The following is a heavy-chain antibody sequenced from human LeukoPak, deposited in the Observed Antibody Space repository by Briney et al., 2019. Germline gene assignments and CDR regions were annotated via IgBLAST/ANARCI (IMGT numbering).Heavy chain of an antibody. J-gene: IGHJ2*01. Sequence: SETLSLTCTVSGGSISSYYWSWIRQPPGKGLEWIGYIYYSGSTNYNPSLKSRVTISVDTSKNQFSLKLSSVTAADTAMYYCARDPASIAAAGTSEWYFDPWGRGTLVTVSS. D-gene: IGHD6-13*01. CDR1: GGSISSYY. V-gene: IGHV4-59*01. CDR3: ARDPASIAAAGTSEWYFDP. CDR2: IYYSGST.